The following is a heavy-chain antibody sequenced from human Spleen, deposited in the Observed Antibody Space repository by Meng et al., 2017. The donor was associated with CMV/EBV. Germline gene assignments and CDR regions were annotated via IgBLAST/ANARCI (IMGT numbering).Heavy chain of an antibody. Sequence: GESLKISCAASGFTFSSYSMNWVRQAPGKGLEWVSSISSSSSYIYYADSVKGRFTISRDNTKNSLYLQMNSLRAEDTAVYYCAREHYAGPSGSFDYWGQGTLVTVSS. CDR3: AREHYAGPSGSFDY. J-gene: IGHJ4*02. CDR2: ISSSSSYI. V-gene: IGHV3-21*01. D-gene: IGHD1-26*01. CDR1: GFTFSSYS.